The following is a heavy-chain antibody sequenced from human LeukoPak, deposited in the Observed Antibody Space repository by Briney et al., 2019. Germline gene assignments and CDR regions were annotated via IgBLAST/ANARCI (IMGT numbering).Heavy chain of an antibody. CDR1: GGSISDYY. V-gene: IGHV4-59*01. CDR2: IYYSGNT. D-gene: IGHD2-15*01. CDR3: ARVSGYCSGGACYSRRHFDH. J-gene: IGHJ4*02. Sequence: SETLSLTCTVSGGSISDYYWTWIRQPPGKGLEWIGHIYYSGNTIYNPSLKSRVTISVDTSKNQFSLKLTSVTTADTAVYYCARVSGYCSGGACYSRRHFDHWGQGILVTVSS.